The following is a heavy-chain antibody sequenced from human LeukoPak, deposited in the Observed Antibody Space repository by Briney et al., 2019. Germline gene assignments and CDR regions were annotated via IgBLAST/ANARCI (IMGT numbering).Heavy chain of an antibody. Sequence: AGGSLRLSCAASGFTFSSYAMSWVRQAPGKGLEWVSAISGSGGSTYYADSVKGRFTISRDNSKSTLYLQMNSLRAEDTAVYYCAKDHPIRLLWAAAGTGYYFDYWGQGTLVTVSS. CDR1: GFTFSSYA. CDR3: AKDHPIRLLWAAAGTGYYFDY. CDR2: ISGSGGST. J-gene: IGHJ4*02. D-gene: IGHD6-13*01. V-gene: IGHV3-23*01.